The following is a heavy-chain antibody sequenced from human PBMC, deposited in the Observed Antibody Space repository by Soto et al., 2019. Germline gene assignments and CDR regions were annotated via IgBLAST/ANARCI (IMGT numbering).Heavy chain of an antibody. D-gene: IGHD3-10*01. Sequence: QVQLQESGPGLVKPSETLSLTCTVSGGSISSYYWTWIRQPPGKGLEWIGFIYNSGSTHYNPSLRSRVNISVDTSKNQFSLKLRSVTAADTAVYYCASMGYHYGSGSYPLDYWGQGTLVTVSS. CDR1: GGSISSYY. CDR3: ASMGYHYGSGSYPLDY. CDR2: IYNSGST. J-gene: IGHJ4*02. V-gene: IGHV4-59*08.